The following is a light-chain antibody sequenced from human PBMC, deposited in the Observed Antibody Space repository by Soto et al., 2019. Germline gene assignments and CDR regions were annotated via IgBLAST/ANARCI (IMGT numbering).Light chain of an antibody. CDR3: QQYNSYPSP. Sequence: DIQMTQSPSTLSASVGDRVTITCRASQSISSWLAWYQQKPGKAPKLLIYDASSLESGVPSRFSGSGSGTEFTLTISSLQPHDSATYSYQQYNSYPSPFGQATKLQIK. V-gene: IGKV1-5*01. J-gene: IGKJ2*01. CDR1: QSISSW. CDR2: DAS.